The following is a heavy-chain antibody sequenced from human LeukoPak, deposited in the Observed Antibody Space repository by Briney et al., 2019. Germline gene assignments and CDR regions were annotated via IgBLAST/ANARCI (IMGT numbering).Heavy chain of an antibody. CDR1: GFTVSSNY. CDR2: IYSGGST. Sequence: GGSLRLSCAASGFTVSSNYMSWVRQAPGKGLEWVSVIYSGGSTYYADSVKGRFTISRDSSKSTLYLQMNGLRVEDTALYYCAKDRVPDNRWSFDKWGQGTMVTVSA. V-gene: IGHV3-53*01. J-gene: IGHJ3*02. CDR3: AKDRVPDNRWSFDK. D-gene: IGHD2-15*01.